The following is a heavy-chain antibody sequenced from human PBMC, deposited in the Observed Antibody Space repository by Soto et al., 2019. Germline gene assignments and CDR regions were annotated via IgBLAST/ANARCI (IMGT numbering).Heavy chain of an antibody. V-gene: IGHV4-59*01. CDR1: GGSISSYH. D-gene: IGHD6-13*01. J-gene: IGHJ6*02. CDR2: IYYSGST. Sequence: SETLSLTCTVSGGSISSYHWSWIRQPPGKGLEWIGYIYYSGSTNYNPSLKSRVTISVDTSKNQFSLKLSSVTAADTAVYYCARGLISSSWTDYGMDVWGQGTTVTVSS. CDR3: ARGLISSSWTDYGMDV.